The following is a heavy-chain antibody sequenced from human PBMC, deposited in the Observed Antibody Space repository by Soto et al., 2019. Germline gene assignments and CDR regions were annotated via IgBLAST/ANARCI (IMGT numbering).Heavy chain of an antibody. Sequence: EVQLLESGGDLVQPGGSLRLSCAASGFSFSSYAMGWVRQAPGKGLDWVSSISAGGDGTYYADSVKGRFTISRDNFKNTVYLQMTSLRADDTAVYYCADGGRYPYYWGPGTLVTVSS. D-gene: IGHD1-26*01. V-gene: IGHV3-23*01. J-gene: IGHJ4*02. CDR3: ADGGRYPYY. CDR1: GFSFSSYA. CDR2: ISAGGDGT.